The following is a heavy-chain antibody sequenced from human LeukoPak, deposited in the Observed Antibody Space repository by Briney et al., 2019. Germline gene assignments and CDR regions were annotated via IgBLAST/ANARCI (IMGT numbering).Heavy chain of an antibody. V-gene: IGHV3-21*01. CDR3: ARVGYGSGSYFDY. D-gene: IGHD3-10*01. CDR1: GFTFSSYS. CDR2: ISSSSSYI. Sequence: GGSLRLSCAASGFTFSSYSMNWVLQAPGKGLEWVSSISSSSSYIYYADSVKGRFTISRDNAKNSLYLQMNSLRAEDTAVYYCARVGYGSGSYFDYWGQGTLVTVSS. J-gene: IGHJ4*02.